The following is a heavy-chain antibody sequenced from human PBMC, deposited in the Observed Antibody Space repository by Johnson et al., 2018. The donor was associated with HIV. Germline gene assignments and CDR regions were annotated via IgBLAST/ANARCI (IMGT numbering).Heavy chain of an antibody. CDR1: GFTFSGSG. V-gene: IGHV3-73*01. Sequence: VQLVESGGGVVQPGRSLRLSCAASGFTFSGSGMHWVRQASGKGLEWVGRIRSKANSYATVYSASVKGRFTISRDNAKNSLYLQMNSLRAEDTALYYWARVVLVRLAVAGPSRDAFDIWGQATMVTVSS. D-gene: IGHD6-19*01. J-gene: IGHJ3*02. CDR2: IRSKANSYAT. CDR3: ARVVLVRLAVAGPSRDAFDI.